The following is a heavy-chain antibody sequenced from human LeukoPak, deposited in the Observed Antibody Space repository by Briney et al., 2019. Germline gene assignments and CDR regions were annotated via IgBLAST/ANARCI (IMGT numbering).Heavy chain of an antibody. J-gene: IGHJ4*02. CDR3: ATLFPAHSGSYYGAGVDY. CDR2: FDPEDGET. D-gene: IGHD1-26*01. V-gene: IGHV1-24*01. Sequence: ASVKVSCKVSGYTLTELSMHWVRQAPGKGLEWMGGFDPEDGETIYAQKFQGRVTMTEDTSTDTAYMELSSLRSEDTAVYYWATLFPAHSGSYYGAGVDYWGQGTLVTVSS. CDR1: GYTLTELS.